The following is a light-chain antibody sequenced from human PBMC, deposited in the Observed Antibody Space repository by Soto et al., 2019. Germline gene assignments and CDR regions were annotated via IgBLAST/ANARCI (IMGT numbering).Light chain of an antibody. CDR1: QGIGDT. CDR3: QQYNNWPPAT. Sequence: EVVMTQSPATLSVSPGEGVTLSCRASQGIGDTLAWYQHKPGQTPRLLIYRASTRATDIPARFSGSGSGTEFTLTISSLQSEDFAVYYCQQYNNWPPATFGQGTKVDIK. J-gene: IGKJ1*01. CDR2: RAS. V-gene: IGKV3-15*01.